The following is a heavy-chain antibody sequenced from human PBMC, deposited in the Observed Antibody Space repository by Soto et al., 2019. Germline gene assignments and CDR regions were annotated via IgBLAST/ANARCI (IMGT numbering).Heavy chain of an antibody. J-gene: IGHJ3*02. V-gene: IGHV1-8*01. CDR1: GYTFTSYD. Sequence: QVQLVQSGAEVKKPGASVKVSCKASGYTFTSYDINWVRQATGQGLEWMGWMNPNSGNTGYAQKFQGRVTMTRNTSISTAYMELRRLRSEDTAVYYCARGYCSSTSCMGTFDIWGQGTMVTVSS. CDR2: MNPNSGNT. D-gene: IGHD2-2*01. CDR3: ARGYCSSTSCMGTFDI.